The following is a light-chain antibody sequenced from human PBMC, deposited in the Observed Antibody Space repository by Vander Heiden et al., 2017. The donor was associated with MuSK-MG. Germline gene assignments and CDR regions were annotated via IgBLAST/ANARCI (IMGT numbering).Light chain of an antibody. CDR1: KLGDKY. CDR2: QDD. Sequence: SYELTQPPSVSVSPGQTATITCSGDKLGDKYACWYQQRPGQSPGWVIYQDDKRPAGIPERFSGSNSGNTATLTISGTQAMDEADYYCQAWDSRTVVFGGGSKLTVL. CDR3: QAWDSRTVV. J-gene: IGLJ3*02. V-gene: IGLV3-1*01.